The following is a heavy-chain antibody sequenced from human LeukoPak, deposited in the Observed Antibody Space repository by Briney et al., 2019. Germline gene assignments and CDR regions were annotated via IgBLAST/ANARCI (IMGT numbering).Heavy chain of an antibody. CDR3: AGTTMVRFYYYFGMDV. Sequence: SETLSLTCAVYGGSFSGYYWSWIRQPPGKGLEWIGEIYHSGSTNYNPSLKSRVTISVDKSKSQFSLKLSSVTAADTAVYYCAGTTMVRFYYYFGMDVWGQGTTVTVSS. V-gene: IGHV4-34*01. J-gene: IGHJ6*02. CDR2: IYHSGST. D-gene: IGHD3-10*01. CDR1: GGSFSGYY.